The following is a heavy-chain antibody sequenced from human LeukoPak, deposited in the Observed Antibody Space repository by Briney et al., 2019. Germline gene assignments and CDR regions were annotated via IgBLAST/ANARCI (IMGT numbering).Heavy chain of an antibody. CDR1: GFTFSSYA. J-gene: IGHJ4*02. Sequence: PGGSLRLSCAASGFTFSSYAMYWVRQAPGKGLEWVSGIFGSGGSAHYADSVKGRFTISRDNSKNTVYLQMDSLRVEDTAVYYCVKTTTGYSSGRYPGWPVDYWGQGALVTVSS. D-gene: IGHD6-19*01. CDR2: IFGSGGSA. CDR3: VKTTTGYSSGRYPGWPVDY. V-gene: IGHV3-23*01.